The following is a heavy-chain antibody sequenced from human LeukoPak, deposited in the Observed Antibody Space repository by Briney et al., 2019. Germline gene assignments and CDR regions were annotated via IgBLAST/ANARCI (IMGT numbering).Heavy chain of an antibody. Sequence: ASVKVSCKASGYTFTSYGISWVRQAPGQGLEWMGWISAYNGNTNYAQKLQGRVTMTTDTSTSTAYMELRSLRSDDTAVYYCARDSERAGCLMCAFDIWGQGTMVTVSS. CDR3: ARDSERAGCLMCAFDI. CDR2: ISAYNGNT. J-gene: IGHJ3*02. CDR1: GYTFTSYG. D-gene: IGHD5/OR15-5a*01. V-gene: IGHV1-18*01.